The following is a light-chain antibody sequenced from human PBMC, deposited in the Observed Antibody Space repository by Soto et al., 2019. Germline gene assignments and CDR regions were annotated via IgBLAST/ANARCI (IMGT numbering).Light chain of an antibody. CDR3: SSYTSSNTLLYV. V-gene: IGLV2-14*01. Sequence: QSLVTQPASVSGSPGQSITISCTGTISDVGGHNYVSWYQFHPGKAPKLMIYDVSNRPSGVSNRFSGSKSGNTASLTISGLQAEEEADYYCSSYTSSNTLLYVFGTGTKVTVL. CDR1: ISDVGGHNY. J-gene: IGLJ1*01. CDR2: DVS.